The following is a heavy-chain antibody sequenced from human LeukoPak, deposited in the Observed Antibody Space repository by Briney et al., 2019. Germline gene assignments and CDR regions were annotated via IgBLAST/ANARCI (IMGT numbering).Heavy chain of an antibody. CDR3: ARDQESYYDLRTRGPNWFDP. Sequence: SETLFLTCTVSGGSISSYYWSWIRQPPGKGLEWIGYIYYSGSTNYNPSLKSRVTISVDTSKNQFSLKLSSVTAADTAVYYCARDQESYYDLRTRGPNWFDPWGQGTLVTVSS. CDR2: IYYSGST. CDR1: GGSISSYY. D-gene: IGHD3-3*01. J-gene: IGHJ5*02. V-gene: IGHV4-59*12.